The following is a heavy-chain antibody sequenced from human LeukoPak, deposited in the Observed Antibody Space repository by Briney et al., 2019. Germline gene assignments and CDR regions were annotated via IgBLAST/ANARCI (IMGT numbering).Heavy chain of an antibody. Sequence: PGGSLRLSCVVSGFTFSDYWMSWVRPAPGKGLEWVANIKQDGSEKDYVDALKGRFTISRDNAKNSLYLQMNSLRAEDTAVYYCARWLELMRNFDWWGQGTLVTVSS. CDR2: IKQDGSEK. V-gene: IGHV3-7*01. D-gene: IGHD5-24*01. CDR1: GFTFSDYW. J-gene: IGHJ4*02. CDR3: ARWLELMRNFDW.